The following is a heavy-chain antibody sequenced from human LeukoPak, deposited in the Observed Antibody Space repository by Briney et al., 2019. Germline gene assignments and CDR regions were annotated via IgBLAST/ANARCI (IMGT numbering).Heavy chain of an antibody. Sequence: LSLTCAVSGGSISSGGYSWSWIRQPPGKGLEWVSCISWNSGSIGYAYSVKGRFTISRDNAKNSLYVQMNSLRPEDTALYYCARGGYDILTGYYTDFDYWGQGTPVTVSS. J-gene: IGHJ4*02. CDR1: GGSISSGGYS. V-gene: IGHV3-9*01. CDR3: ARGGYDILTGYYTDFDY. CDR2: ISWNSGSI. D-gene: IGHD3-9*01.